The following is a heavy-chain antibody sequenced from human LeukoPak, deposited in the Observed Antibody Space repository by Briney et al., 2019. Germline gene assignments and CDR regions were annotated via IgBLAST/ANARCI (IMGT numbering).Heavy chain of an antibody. CDR1: GFTFSDYY. V-gene: IGHV3-11*01. CDR3: AIRSWIQGSLDY. Sequence: PGGSLRLSCAASGFTFSDYYMSWIRQAPGKGLEWVSYISSSGSTIYYADSVKGRFTISRDNAKNSLYLQMSSLRAEDTAVYYCAIRSWIQGSLDYWGQGTLVTVSS. CDR2: ISSSGSTI. D-gene: IGHD5-18*01. J-gene: IGHJ4*02.